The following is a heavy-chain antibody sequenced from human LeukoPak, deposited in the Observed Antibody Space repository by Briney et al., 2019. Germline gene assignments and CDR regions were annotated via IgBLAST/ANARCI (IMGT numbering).Heavy chain of an antibody. V-gene: IGHV3-74*01. CDR2: INSDGSGT. J-gene: IGHJ4*01. CDR1: GFTFSSYW. CDR3: VREGFQFFHF. Sequence: GGSLRLSCAASGFTFSSYWMHWVRQAPGKGLGWVSRINSDGSGTSYADSVRGRFTIFRDNAKDSVYLQMNSLRSEDSAAYYFVREGFQFFHFWGQGTLVTDPS.